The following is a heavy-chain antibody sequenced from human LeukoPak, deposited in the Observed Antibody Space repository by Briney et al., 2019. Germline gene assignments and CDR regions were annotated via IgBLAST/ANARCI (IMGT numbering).Heavy chain of an antibody. CDR2: INHSGST. CDR1: GGSFSGYY. CDR3: ARGAFTYYYDSSGYYPRYYFDY. Sequence: SETLSLTCAVYGGSFSGYYWSWIRQPPGKGLEWIGEINHSGSTNYNPSLKSRVTISVDTSKNQFSLKLSSVTAADTAVYYCARGAFTYYYDSSGYYPRYYFDYCGQGTLVTVSS. J-gene: IGHJ4*02. D-gene: IGHD3-22*01. V-gene: IGHV4-34*01.